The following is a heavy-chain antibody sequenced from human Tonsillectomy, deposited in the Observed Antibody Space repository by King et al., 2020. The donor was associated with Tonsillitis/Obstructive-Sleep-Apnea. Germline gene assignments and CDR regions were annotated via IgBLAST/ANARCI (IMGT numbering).Heavy chain of an antibody. V-gene: IGHV4-34*01. CDR3: ARVRGDDGGIWYFDL. Sequence: VQLQQWGAGLLKPSETLSLTCAVYVGSFSFYYWSWIRQPPGKGLEWIGEISQGGSTSYNPSLKGRVTMSVDTSKSQFSLNLSSVTAADTAVYFCARVRGDDGGIWYFDLWGRGTLVTVSS. J-gene: IGHJ2*01. CDR1: VGSFSFYY. CDR2: ISQGGST. D-gene: IGHD2-21*01.